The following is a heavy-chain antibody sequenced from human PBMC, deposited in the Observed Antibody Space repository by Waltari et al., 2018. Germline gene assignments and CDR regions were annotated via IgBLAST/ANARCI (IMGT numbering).Heavy chain of an antibody. Sequence: QVQLQESGPGLVKPSETLSLTCTVSGGSISSYYWSWIRQPPGKGLEWIGYIYYSGSTNYNPSLKSRVTISVDTSKNQFSLKLSSVTAADTAVYYCAREASLNWYFDLWGRGTLVTVSS. V-gene: IGHV4-59*01. CDR3: AREASLNWYFDL. J-gene: IGHJ2*01. CDR1: GGSISSYY. CDR2: IYYSGST.